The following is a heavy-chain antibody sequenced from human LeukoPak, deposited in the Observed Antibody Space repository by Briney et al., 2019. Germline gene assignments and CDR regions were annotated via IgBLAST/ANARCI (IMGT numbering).Heavy chain of an antibody. D-gene: IGHD2-21*02. CDR2: ISSNGGST. CDR3: ARDGGTYCGGDCYGD. J-gene: IGHJ4*02. V-gene: IGHV3-64*01. CDR1: GFTFSSYA. Sequence: PGGSLRLSCAASGFTFSSYAMRWVRQAPGKGLEYVSAISSNGGSTSYANSVKGRFTISRDNSKNTLYLQMGSPRAEDMAVYYCARDGGTYCGGDCYGDWGQGTLVTVSS.